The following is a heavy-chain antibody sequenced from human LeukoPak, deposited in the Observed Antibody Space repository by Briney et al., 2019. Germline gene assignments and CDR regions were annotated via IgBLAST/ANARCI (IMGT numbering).Heavy chain of an antibody. Sequence: GGSLRLSCAASGFTVSSNYMSWVRQAPGKGLEWVSVIYSGGSTYYADSVKGRFTISRDNSKNTLYLQMNSLRAEDTAVYYCARDRVNWNDVGGLFDYWGQGALVTVSS. CDR2: IYSGGST. J-gene: IGHJ4*02. CDR3: ARDRVNWNDVGGLFDY. CDR1: GFTVSSNY. V-gene: IGHV3-66*01. D-gene: IGHD1-1*01.